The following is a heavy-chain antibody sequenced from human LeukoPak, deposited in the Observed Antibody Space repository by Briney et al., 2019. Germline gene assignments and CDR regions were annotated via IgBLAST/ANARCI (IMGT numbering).Heavy chain of an antibody. Sequence: GASVKVSCKASGYTFTDYSIHWVRQAPGQGLEWMGRINPNSGGTNFAQNFQGRVTMTRDTSINTVYMEVSRLRSDDTAVYYCARDREGYYDILTGYYGVGAFDIWGQGTMVTVSS. D-gene: IGHD3-9*01. J-gene: IGHJ3*02. CDR3: ARDREGYYDILTGYYGVGAFDI. CDR2: INPNSGGT. CDR1: GYTFTDYS. V-gene: IGHV1-2*02.